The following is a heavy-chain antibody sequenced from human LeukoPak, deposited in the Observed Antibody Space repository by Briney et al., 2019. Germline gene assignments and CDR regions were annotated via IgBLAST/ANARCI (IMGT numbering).Heavy chain of an antibody. D-gene: IGHD5-18*01. J-gene: IGHJ4*02. CDR2: IYYTGAT. Sequence: SETLSLTCTVSGGSISNYYWTWIRLPPGKGLEWIGYIYYTGATYYNPSLKSRVTISLDTSKNQFSLKPSSVTAADAAVYYCARAGYSYGTGYYFDYWGQGALVTVSS. CDR1: GGSISNYY. CDR3: ARAGYSYGTGYYFDY. V-gene: IGHV4-59*01.